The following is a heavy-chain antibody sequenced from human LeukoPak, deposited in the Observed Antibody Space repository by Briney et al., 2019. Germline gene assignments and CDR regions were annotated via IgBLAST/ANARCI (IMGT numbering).Heavy chain of an antibody. D-gene: IGHD1-1*01. CDR2: VNHSGST. J-gene: IGHJ4*02. CDR1: GGSFNNYY. CDR3: ARRPSRHQYSPSGTNPRPDIQLWVFYFDY. V-gene: IGHV4-34*01. Sequence: SETLSLTCAVYGGSFNNYYWSWIRQPPGKGLEWIGEVNHSGSTHYNPSLKSRLTISVDTSKNQFSLKLNSVPAADTAVYYCARRPSRHQYSPSGTNPRPDIQLWVFYFDYWGQGTLATVSS.